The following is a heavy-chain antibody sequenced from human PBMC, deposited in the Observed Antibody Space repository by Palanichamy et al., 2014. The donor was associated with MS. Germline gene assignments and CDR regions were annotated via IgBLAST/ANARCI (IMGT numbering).Heavy chain of an antibody. V-gene: IGHV4-39*01. CDR1: GGSISSSTYY. Sequence: LQLQESGPGLVKPSETLSLTCTVSGGSISSSTYYWGWIRQPPGKGLEWIGSIYSSGSTYYNPSLKSRVTISVDTSKNQFSLRLSSVTAADTAVYYCARNSGYDRYNWFDPWGQGTLVTVSS. J-gene: IGHJ5*02. CDR3: ARNSGYDRYNWFDP. CDR2: IYSSGST. D-gene: IGHD5-12*01.